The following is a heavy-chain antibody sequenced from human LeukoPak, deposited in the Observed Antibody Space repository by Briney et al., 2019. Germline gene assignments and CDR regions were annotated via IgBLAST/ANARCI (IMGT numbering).Heavy chain of an antibody. CDR2: INHSGST. Sequence: NPSETLSLTCTVSGGSISINNYYWAWIRQPPGKGLEWIGEINHSGSTNYNPSLKSRVTISVDTSKNQFSLKLSSVTAADTAVYYCARFDEAGHFDYWGQGTLVTVSS. CDR1: GGSISINNYY. CDR3: ARFDEAGHFDY. J-gene: IGHJ4*02. V-gene: IGHV4-39*07.